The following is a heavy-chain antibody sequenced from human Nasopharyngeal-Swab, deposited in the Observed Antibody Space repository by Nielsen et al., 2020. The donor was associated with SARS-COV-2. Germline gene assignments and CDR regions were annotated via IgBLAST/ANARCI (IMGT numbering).Heavy chain of an antibody. CDR2: NNHAGIT. Sequence: SETLSLTCAVFNGSFNTYYWTWIRQPPGKGLEWIGENNHAGITKYNPSLKSRVAISVDTSQNQFSLKLRSVTAADTAVYYCARETSVTTLWYFDLWGRGTLVTVSS. CDR1: NGSFNTYY. D-gene: IGHD4-17*01. J-gene: IGHJ2*01. CDR3: ARETSVTTLWYFDL. V-gene: IGHV4-34*01.